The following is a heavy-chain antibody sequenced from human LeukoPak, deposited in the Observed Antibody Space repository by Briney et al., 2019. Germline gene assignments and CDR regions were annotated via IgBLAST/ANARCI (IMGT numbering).Heavy chain of an antibody. V-gene: IGHV3-74*01. CDR2: INTDGSTT. D-gene: IGHD6-25*01. Sequence: GGSLRLSCAASGFTFSSYWMHWVRQAPGKGLVWVSRINTDGSTTTYADSVKGRFTISRDNAKNTLYLQMNSLRAEDTAVYYCARASGREGAIDAFDIWGQGTMVTVSS. CDR3: ARASGREGAIDAFDI. J-gene: IGHJ3*02. CDR1: GFTFSSYW.